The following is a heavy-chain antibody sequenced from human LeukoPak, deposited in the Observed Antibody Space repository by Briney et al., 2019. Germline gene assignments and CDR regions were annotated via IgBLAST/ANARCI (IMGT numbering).Heavy chain of an antibody. Sequence: ASVKVSCKVSGYTLTGLSMHWVRQAPGKGLEWMGGFDPEDGETIYAQKFQGRVTMAEDTSTDTAYMELSSLRSEDTAVYYCATGGNDFWSDYYYYGMDVWGQGTTVTVSS. CDR1: GYTLTGLS. CDR3: ATGGNDFWSDYYYYGMDV. CDR2: FDPEDGET. D-gene: IGHD3-3*01. J-gene: IGHJ6*02. V-gene: IGHV1-24*01.